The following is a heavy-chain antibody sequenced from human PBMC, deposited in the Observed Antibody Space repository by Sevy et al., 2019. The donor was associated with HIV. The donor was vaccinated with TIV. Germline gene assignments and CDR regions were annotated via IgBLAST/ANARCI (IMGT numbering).Heavy chain of an antibody. CDR1: GFTFSSYA. CDR3: AKPRRSGSSPPYFDY. J-gene: IGHJ4*02. Sequence: GGSLRLSCAASGFTFSSYAMSWVRRAPGKGLEWVSVLSGSGGSTYYADSVKGRFTISRDNSKNTLYLQMNSLRAEDTAVYYCAKPRRSGSSPPYFDYWGQGTLVTVSS. V-gene: IGHV3-23*01. CDR2: LSGSGGST. D-gene: IGHD1-26*01.